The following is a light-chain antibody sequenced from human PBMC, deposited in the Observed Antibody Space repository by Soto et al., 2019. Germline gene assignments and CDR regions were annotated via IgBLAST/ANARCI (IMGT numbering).Light chain of an antibody. CDR2: GAS. J-gene: IGKJ1*01. V-gene: IGKV3-20*01. CDR3: QQYGSSGT. Sequence: EIVLTQSPGTLSLSPGERATLSCRASQSVSNNYLAWYQQKPGQAPRLLIYGASNRATGIPDRFSCSGSGTDFTLTISRLEPEDFEVYYCQQYGSSGTFGQGTKVEIK. CDR1: QSVSNNY.